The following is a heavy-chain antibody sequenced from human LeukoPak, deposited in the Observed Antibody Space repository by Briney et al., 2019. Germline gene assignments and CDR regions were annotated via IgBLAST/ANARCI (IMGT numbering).Heavy chain of an antibody. CDR3: ARGPRRAFDY. Sequence: ASVKVSCKASGYNFTEYYIHWVRQAPGQGLEYMGRLNPDSGGTRYAQNFQGGVTFTRDTSITTAYLELNSLSSDDTAFYYCARGPRRAFDYWGQGTLVTVSS. CDR2: LNPDSGGT. V-gene: IGHV1-2*06. J-gene: IGHJ4*02. CDR1: GYNFTEYY.